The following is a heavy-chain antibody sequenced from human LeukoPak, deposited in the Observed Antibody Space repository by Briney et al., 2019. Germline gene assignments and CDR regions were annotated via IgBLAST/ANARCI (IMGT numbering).Heavy chain of an antibody. V-gene: IGHV3-21*04. CDR2: ISSSSRYI. CDR3: AKSGYNRFDY. CDR1: GFTFSSYS. J-gene: IGHJ4*02. D-gene: IGHD5-24*01. Sequence: GGSLRLSCASSGFTFSSYSMNWVRQAPGKGLEGVSSISSSSRYIYYADSVKGRFTISRDNSKNTLYLQMNSLRAEDTAVYYCAKSGYNRFDYWGQGTLVTVSS.